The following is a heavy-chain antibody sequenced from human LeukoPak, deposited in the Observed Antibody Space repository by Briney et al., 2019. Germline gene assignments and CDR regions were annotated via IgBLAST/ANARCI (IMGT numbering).Heavy chain of an antibody. CDR2: IILIFGTA. V-gene: IGHV1-69*05. CDR3: ARARYGYSYKAPLDY. Sequence: SVKVSCKASGGTFSSYAISWVRQAPGQGLEWMGGIILIFGTANYAQKFQGRVTITTDESTSTAYMELSSLRSEDTAVYYCARARYGYSYKAPLDYWGQGTLVTVSS. D-gene: IGHD5-18*01. J-gene: IGHJ4*02. CDR1: GGTFSSYA.